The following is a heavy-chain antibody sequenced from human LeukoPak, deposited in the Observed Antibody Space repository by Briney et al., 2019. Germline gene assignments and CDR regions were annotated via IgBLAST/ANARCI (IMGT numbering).Heavy chain of an antibody. Sequence: GGSLRLSCAASGFTFSGSAIHWARQSSGKGLEWVGQIDEKDKGYATATAYAASVKGRFTISRDDSINTAYLQMKSLKTEDTALYYCTRDSGTYNWFDPWGQGTLVTVSS. V-gene: IGHV3-73*01. D-gene: IGHD1-26*01. J-gene: IGHJ5*02. CDR1: GFTFSGSA. CDR2: IDEKDKGYATAT. CDR3: TRDSGTYNWFDP.